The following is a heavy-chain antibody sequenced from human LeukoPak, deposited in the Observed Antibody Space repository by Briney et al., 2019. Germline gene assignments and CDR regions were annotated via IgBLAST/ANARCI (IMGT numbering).Heavy chain of an antibody. CDR1: GFTFDDYA. D-gene: IGHD3-10*01. V-gene: IGHV3-9*01. CDR3: AKDRGGSGSTQFYHGLDV. Sequence: GGSLRLSCAASGFTFDDYAMHWVRQAPGKGLEWVSGISWNSGTIGYADSVKGRFTISGDNAENSLYLQMNSLRAEDTALYYCAKDRGGSGSTQFYHGLDVWGQGTTVTVSS. J-gene: IGHJ6*02. CDR2: ISWNSGTI.